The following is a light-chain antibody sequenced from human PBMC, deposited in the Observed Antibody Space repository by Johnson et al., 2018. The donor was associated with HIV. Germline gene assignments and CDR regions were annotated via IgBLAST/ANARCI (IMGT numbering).Light chain of an antibody. J-gene: IGLJ1*01. CDR2: ENN. V-gene: IGLV1-51*02. CDR1: NSNIGKNY. CDR3: GTWDTGPRACRV. Sequence: QSVLTQPPSVSAAPGQKVTISCSGSNSNIGKNYVFWYQQLPGTAPKLVIYENNKRPSGIPDRFSGSKSGTSATLGITGLQPGDEADYYCGTWDTGPRACRVFGTGTKVTVL.